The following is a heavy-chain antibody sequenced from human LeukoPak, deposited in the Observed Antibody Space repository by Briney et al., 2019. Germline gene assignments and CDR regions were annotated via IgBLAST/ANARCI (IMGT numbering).Heavy chain of an antibody. D-gene: IGHD3-10*01. J-gene: IGHJ4*02. V-gene: IGHV3-23*05. CDR1: GFIFSNYA. CDR3: AKPFSFGSDSSYQAFDS. Sequence: GGSLRLSCAASGFIFSNYAMSWVRQAPGKGLEWVSSFDTLDGLTNYAESVKGRFTISRDNSKNALYLQMNSLTAEDTAVYYCAKPFSFGSDSSYQAFDSWGQGTLVTVSS. CDR2: FDTLDGLT.